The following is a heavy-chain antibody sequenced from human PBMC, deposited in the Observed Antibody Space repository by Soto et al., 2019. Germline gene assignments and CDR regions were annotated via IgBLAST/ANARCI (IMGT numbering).Heavy chain of an antibody. CDR2: MNPNSGNT. J-gene: IGHJ4*02. V-gene: IGHV1-8*01. CDR1: GYTFTSYD. CDR3: XXEXXQXLVN. Sequence: QVQLVQSGAEVKKPGASVKVSCKASGYTFTSYDINWVRQATGQGLEWMGWMNPNSGNTGYAQKFQGRVTMTRNTSISTAYMELSSLXSXDTXXXXXXXEXXQXLVNWGQGTLVTVSS. D-gene: IGHD6-13*01.